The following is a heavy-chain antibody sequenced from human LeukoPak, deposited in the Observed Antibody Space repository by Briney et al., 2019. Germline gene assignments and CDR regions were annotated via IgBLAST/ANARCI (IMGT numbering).Heavy chain of an antibody. CDR1: GASIRSGDYY. D-gene: IGHD2-15*01. CDR3: ARDCSGGSCYGAFDI. V-gene: IGHV4-30-4*01. CDR2: IYDSGST. Sequence: SETLSLTCTVSGASIRSGDYYWSWIRQPPGKGLEWIGYIYDSGSTYYNPSLKSRITISVDTSENRFSLKLSTVTATDTAVYYCARDCSGGSCYGAFDIWGQGTMVTVSS. J-gene: IGHJ3*02.